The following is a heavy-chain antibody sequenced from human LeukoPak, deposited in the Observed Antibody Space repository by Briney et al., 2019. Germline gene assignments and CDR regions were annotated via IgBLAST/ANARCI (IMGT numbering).Heavy chain of an antibody. J-gene: IGHJ4*02. CDR1: GGSISSSSYY. V-gene: IGHV4-39*01. CDR3: ARQRRSYGNFEH. D-gene: IGHD5-18*01. CDR2: IYYSGST. Sequence: SETLSLTCTVSGGSISSSSYYWGWIRQPPGKGLEWIGSIYYSGSTYYNPSLKSRVTISVDTSKNQFSLKLSSVTAADTAVYYCARQRRSYGNFEHWGQGTLVTVFS.